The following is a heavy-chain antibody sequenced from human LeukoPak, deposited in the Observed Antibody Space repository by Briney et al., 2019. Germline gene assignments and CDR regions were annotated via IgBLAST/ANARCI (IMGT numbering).Heavy chain of an antibody. CDR1: GYTFNNYG. Sequence: GASVKVSCKASGYTFNNYGISWVRQAPGQGLEWMGWISAYNGNTNYAQKFQVRVTMTTDTSTSTAYMELRSLRSDDTAVYYCARVRSSWYSGPFDYWGQGTLVTVSS. D-gene: IGHD6-13*01. J-gene: IGHJ4*02. CDR2: ISAYNGNT. V-gene: IGHV1-18*01. CDR3: ARVRSSWYSGPFDY.